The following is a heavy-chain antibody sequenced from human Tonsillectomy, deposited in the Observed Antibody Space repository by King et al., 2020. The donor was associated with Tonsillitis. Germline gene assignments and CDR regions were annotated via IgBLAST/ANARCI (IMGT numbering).Heavy chain of an antibody. D-gene: IGHD2-2*01. V-gene: IGHV4-34*01. CDR3: ARGRYLGSTSCAGY. CDR2: INHSGST. CDR1: GGSFSVYY. Sequence: VQLQQWGAGLLKPSETLSLTCAVYGGSFSVYYWSWIRQPPGKGLDWIGEINHSGSTNYNPSLKSRVTISVDTSKNQFSLNLSSVTAADTAVYYCARGRYLGSTSCAGYWGQGTLVTVSS. J-gene: IGHJ4*02.